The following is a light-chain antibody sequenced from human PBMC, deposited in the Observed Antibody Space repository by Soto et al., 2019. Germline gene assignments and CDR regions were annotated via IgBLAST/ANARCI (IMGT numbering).Light chain of an antibody. CDR2: GAS. CDR1: QSVSSN. CDR3: QQYKNWPPYT. V-gene: IGKV3D-15*01. J-gene: IGKJ5*01. Sequence: EIVLTQSPGTLSLSPGERATLSCRASQSVSSNLAWYRQKPGQAPRLLMYGASTRATGIPARFSGSGSGTEFTLTISSLQSEDFAVYYCQQYKNWPPYTFGQGTRLEIK.